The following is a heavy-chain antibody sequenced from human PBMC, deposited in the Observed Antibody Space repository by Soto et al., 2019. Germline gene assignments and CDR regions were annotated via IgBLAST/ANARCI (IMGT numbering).Heavy chain of an antibody. CDR2: ISWDGGST. CDR3: AKDRPTLELELPDY. D-gene: IGHD1-7*01. Sequence: GGSLRLSCAASRFTFDSYAMSWVRQAPGKGLEWVSVISWDGGSTHYADSVKGRFTISRDNSKNSLYLQMNSLRTEDTALYYCAKDRPTLELELPDYWGQGTLVTVSS. J-gene: IGHJ4*02. CDR1: RFTFDSYA. V-gene: IGHV3-43*01.